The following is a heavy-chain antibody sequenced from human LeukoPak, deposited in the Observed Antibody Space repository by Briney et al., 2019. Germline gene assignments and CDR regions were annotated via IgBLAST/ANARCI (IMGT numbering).Heavy chain of an antibody. CDR1: GGSISSSSYY. Sequence: SETLSLTCTVSGGSISSSSYYWGWIRQPPGKGLEWIGSIFYSGNTYYSPSLKSRVTIPLDTSKNQFSLKLSSVTAADTAVYYCASQGDSSGYYFDYWGQGTLVTVSS. J-gene: IGHJ4*02. D-gene: IGHD3-22*01. CDR2: IFYSGNT. CDR3: ASQGDSSGYYFDY. V-gene: IGHV4-39*07.